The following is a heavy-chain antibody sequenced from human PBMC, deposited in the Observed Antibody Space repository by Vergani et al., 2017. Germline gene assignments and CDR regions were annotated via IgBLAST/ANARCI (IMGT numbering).Heavy chain of an antibody. J-gene: IGHJ4*02. CDR1: GFTFSSYA. D-gene: IGHD3-22*01. Sequence: QVQLVESGGGVVQPGRSLRLSCAASGFTFSSYAMHWVRQAPGKGLEWVAVISYDGSNKYYADSVKGRFTISRDNSKNTLYLQMNSLRAEDTAVYYCAKPIISGYYLPFDYWGQGTLVTVSS. CDR3: AKPIISGYYLPFDY. CDR2: ISYDGSNK. V-gene: IGHV3-30*18.